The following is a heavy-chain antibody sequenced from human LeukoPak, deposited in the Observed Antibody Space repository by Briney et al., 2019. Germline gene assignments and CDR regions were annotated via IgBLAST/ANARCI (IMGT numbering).Heavy chain of an antibody. J-gene: IGHJ6*03. D-gene: IGHD6-6*01. V-gene: IGHV3-7*01. Sequence: PGGSLRLSCAASGFTFSSYWMSWVRQAPGKGLEWVANIKQDGSEKYYVDSVRGRFTISRDNAKNSLYLQMNSLRAEDTAVYYCARDRAARDVGYYYYMDVWGKGTTVTVSS. CDR3: ARDRAARDVGYYYYMDV. CDR2: IKQDGSEK. CDR1: GFTFSSYW.